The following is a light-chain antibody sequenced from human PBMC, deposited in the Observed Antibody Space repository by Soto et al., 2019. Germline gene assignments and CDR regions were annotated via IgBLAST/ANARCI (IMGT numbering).Light chain of an antibody. Sequence: EIVLTQSPGTLSLSPGERATLSCRASQSVSSSYLAWYQQKPGQAPRFLIFGASTRATGIPARFSGSGSGTEFSLTITSLQSEDFGIYYCHHYNNWPPRNTFGQGTKVDI. J-gene: IGKJ2*01. CDR1: QSVSSSY. CDR3: HHYNNWPPRNT. CDR2: GAS. V-gene: IGKV3-15*01.